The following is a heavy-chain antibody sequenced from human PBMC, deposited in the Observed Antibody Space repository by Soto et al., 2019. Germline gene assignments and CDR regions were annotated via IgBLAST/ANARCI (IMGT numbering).Heavy chain of an antibody. CDR2: INPNSGGT. CDR3: ARSSGPLAYYDFWSGYYTHYGMDV. J-gene: IGHJ6*02. D-gene: IGHD3-3*01. Sequence: ASVKVSCKASGYTFTGYYMHWVRQAPGQGLEWMGWINPNSGGTNYAQKFQGWVTMTRDTSISTAYMELSRLRSDDTAVYYCARSSGPLAYYDFWSGYYTHYGMDVWGQGTTVTVSS. CDR1: GYTFTGYY. V-gene: IGHV1-2*04.